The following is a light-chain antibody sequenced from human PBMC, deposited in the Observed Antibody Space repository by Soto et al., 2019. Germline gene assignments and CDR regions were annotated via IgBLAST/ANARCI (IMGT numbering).Light chain of an antibody. Sequence: QSALTQPASVSGSPGQSITISCTGTSSDVGGYNYVSWYQQHPGKAPKLMLDDVSNRPSGVSNRFSGSKSGNTASLTISGLKDEDEADYYCSSYTSSSAVVFGGGTKLTVL. CDR3: SSYTSSSAVV. CDR2: DVS. V-gene: IGLV2-14*01. J-gene: IGLJ2*01. CDR1: SSDVGGYNY.